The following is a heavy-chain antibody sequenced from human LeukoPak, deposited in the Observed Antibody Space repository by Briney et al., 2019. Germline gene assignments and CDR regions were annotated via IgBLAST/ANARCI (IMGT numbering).Heavy chain of an antibody. CDR1: GYTFTGYY. CDR3: ARAPSPDSSGYYFLYYYYYGMDV. D-gene: IGHD3-22*01. CDR2: INPNSGST. V-gene: IGHV1-2*02. J-gene: IGHJ6*02. Sequence: ASVKVSCKASGYTFTGYYMHWVRQAPGQGLEWMGWINPNSGSTNYAQKFQGRVTMTRDTSISTAYMELSRLRSDDTAVYYCARAPSPDSSGYYFLYYYYYGMDVWGQGTTVTVSS.